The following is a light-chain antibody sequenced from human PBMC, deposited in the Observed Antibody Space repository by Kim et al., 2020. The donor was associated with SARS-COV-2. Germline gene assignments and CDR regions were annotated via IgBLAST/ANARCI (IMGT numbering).Light chain of an antibody. CDR3: QQSYITPRT. V-gene: IGKV1-39*01. CDR2: TAS. J-gene: IGKJ1*01. CDR1: PGNISA. Sequence: AAGGDIVTIPCRASPGNISALALYQQKPRKAPKLLIYTASSLQSGVPSRFSGSGSGTDFTLTLNSLQPEGFATYYCQQSYITPRTIGQGTKVDIK.